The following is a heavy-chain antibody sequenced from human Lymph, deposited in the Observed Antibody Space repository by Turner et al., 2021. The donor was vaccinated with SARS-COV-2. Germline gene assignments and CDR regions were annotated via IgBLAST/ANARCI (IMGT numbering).Heavy chain of an antibody. J-gene: IGHJ3*02. CDR1: GLTFSTYA. D-gene: IGHD1-26*01. Sequence: QVQLVESGGGVVQPGRSLRLSCAASGLTFSTYAMHWVRQAPGKGLEWVAVISYDGSNKYYADSVKGRFTISRDNSKNTLYLQMNSLRAEDTAVYYCARARSGSYFDAFDIWGQGTMVTISS. CDR2: ISYDGSNK. V-gene: IGHV3-30-3*01. CDR3: ARARSGSYFDAFDI.